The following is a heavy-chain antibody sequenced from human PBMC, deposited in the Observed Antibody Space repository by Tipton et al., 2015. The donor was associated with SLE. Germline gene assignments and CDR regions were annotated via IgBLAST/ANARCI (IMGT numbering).Heavy chain of an antibody. CDR1: GFSFTKYA. CDR3: AKEVVRVFPSYYYYYGMDV. CDR2: ISGSGDST. D-gene: IGHD3-10*02. V-gene: IGHV3-23*01. Sequence: SLRLSCAASGFSFTKYAMAWVRQPPGKGLEWVPGISGSGDSTKYADSVKGRFTISRDESKNTVYLQMNSLRAEDTALYYCAKEVVRVFPSYYYYYGMDVWGQGTTVTVSS. J-gene: IGHJ6*02.